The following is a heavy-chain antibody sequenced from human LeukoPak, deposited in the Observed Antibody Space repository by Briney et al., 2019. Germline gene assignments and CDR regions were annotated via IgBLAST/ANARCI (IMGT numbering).Heavy chain of an antibody. CDR3: ARVVGHGDYAWFDP. CDR1: GFTFSSYW. V-gene: IGHV3-74*01. CDR2: INTDGRINTDGSST. Sequence: GGSLRLSCAASGFTFSSYWMHWVRQAPGKGLVWVSRINTDGRINTDGSSTSYADSVKGRFTISRDNAKNTLYLQMNSLRAEDTAVYYCARVVGHGDYAWFDPWGQGTLVTVSS. D-gene: IGHD4-17*01. J-gene: IGHJ5*02.